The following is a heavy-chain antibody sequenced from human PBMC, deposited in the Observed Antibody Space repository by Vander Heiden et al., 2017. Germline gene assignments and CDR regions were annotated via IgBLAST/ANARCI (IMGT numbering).Heavy chain of an antibody. Sequence: EVQLVESGGGLVQPGRSLRLSCAASGFPFDDYAMHWVRQAPGKGLEWVSGISWNSGSIGYADSVKGRFTISRDNAKNSLYLQMNSLRAEDTALYYCAKATGYSSGWSDYWGQGTLVTVSS. CDR3: AKATGYSSGWSDY. CDR1: GFPFDDYA. J-gene: IGHJ4*02. D-gene: IGHD6-19*01. V-gene: IGHV3-9*01. CDR2: ISWNSGSI.